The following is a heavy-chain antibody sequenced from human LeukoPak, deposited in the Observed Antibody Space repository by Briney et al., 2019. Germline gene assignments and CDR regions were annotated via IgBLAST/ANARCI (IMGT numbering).Heavy chain of an antibody. CDR2: IIPIFGTA. Sequence: SVKVSCKASGGTFSSYAISWVRQAPGQGLEWMGGIIPIFGTANYAQKFQGRVTMTRDTSSNTVYLELISLRSEDTAVYYCARELGGGHFDYWGQGALVTVSS. D-gene: IGHD2-15*01. J-gene: IGHJ4*02. CDR3: ARELGGGHFDY. V-gene: IGHV1-69*05. CDR1: GGTFSSYA.